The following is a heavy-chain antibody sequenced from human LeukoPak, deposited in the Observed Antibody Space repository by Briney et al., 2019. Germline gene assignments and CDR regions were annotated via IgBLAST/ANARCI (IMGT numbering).Heavy chain of an antibody. CDR1: GFTFSSYG. CDR3: AGGFQWPYYYDSSGYYDDAFDI. V-gene: IGHV3-30*03. CDR2: ISYDGSNK. D-gene: IGHD3-22*01. Sequence: PGRSLRLSCAASGFTFSSYGMHWVRQAPGKGLEWVAVISYDGSNKYYADSVKGRFTISRDNSKNTLYLQMNSLRAEDTAVYYCAGGFQWPYYYDSSGYYDDAFDIWGQGTMVTVSS. J-gene: IGHJ3*02.